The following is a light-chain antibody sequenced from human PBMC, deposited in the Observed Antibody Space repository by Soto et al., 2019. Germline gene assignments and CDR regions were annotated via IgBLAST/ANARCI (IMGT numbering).Light chain of an antibody. CDR2: EVI. J-gene: IGLJ3*02. V-gene: IGLV2-14*01. CDR1: RSDIGDYNY. Sequence: QSALTQPASVSGSPGQSITISCTGTRSDIGDYNYVSWYQQFPGKAPKLIIFEVINRPSGVSDRFSGSKSGNTASLTISGLQTEDEADYYCSSYTSSDTLLFGGGTKLTVL. CDR3: SSYTSSDTLL.